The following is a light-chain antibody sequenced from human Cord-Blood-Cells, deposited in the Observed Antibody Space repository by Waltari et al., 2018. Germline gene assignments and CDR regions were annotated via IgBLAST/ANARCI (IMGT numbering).Light chain of an antibody. J-gene: IGKJ2*01. CDR2: WAS. Sequence: DIVMTQSPDSIAVSLGERATINCKSSQSVLYSSNNKNYLAWYQQKPEQPPKLLIYWASTRESGVPDRFSGSGSGTDFTLTISSLQAEDVAVYYCQQYYSTPYTFGQGTKLEIK. CDR1: QSVLYSSNNKNY. CDR3: QQYYSTPYT. V-gene: IGKV4-1*01.